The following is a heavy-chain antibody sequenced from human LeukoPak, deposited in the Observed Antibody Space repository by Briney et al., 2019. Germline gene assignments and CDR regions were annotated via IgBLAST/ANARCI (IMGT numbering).Heavy chain of an antibody. CDR3: ARERHYYDSSGQTKYYFDY. CDR2: IYTSGST. CDR1: GGSISSGSYY. J-gene: IGHJ4*02. D-gene: IGHD3-22*01. V-gene: IGHV4-61*02. Sequence: SQTLSLTCTVSGGSISSGSYYWSWIRQPAGKGLEWIGRIYTSGSTNYNPSLKSRVTISVDTSKNQFSLKLSSVTAADTAVYYCARERHYYDSSGQTKYYFDYWGQGTLVTVSS.